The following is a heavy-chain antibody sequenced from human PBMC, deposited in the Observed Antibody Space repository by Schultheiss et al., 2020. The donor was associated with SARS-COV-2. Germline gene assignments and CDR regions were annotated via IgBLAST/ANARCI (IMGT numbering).Heavy chain of an antibody. J-gene: IGHJ3*02. D-gene: IGHD4-17*01. CDR2: ISWDGGST. CDR1: GFTFDDYT. V-gene: IGHV3-43*01. CDR3: AKDGDSDAFDI. Sequence: GGSLRLSCTASGFTFDDYTMHWVRQAPGKGLEWVSLISWDGGSTYYADSVKGRFTISRDNSKNSLYLQMNSLRTEDTALYYCAKDGDSDAFDIWGQGTMVTVSS.